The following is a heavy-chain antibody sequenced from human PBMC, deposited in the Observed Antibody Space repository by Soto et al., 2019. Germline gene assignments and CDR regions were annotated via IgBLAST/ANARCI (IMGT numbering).Heavy chain of an antibody. CDR3: ARDGIAVAGTGGEFDY. CDR1: GYTFSGHY. Sequence: GASVKVSCKASGYTFSGHYMHWIRQAPGQGPEWLGWINANSGDTDRAPKFQGWVTMTRDTSISTAYMELSRLRSDDTAVYYCARDGIAVAGTGGEFDYWGQGTLVTVSS. CDR2: INANSGDT. D-gene: IGHD6-19*01. V-gene: IGHV1-2*04. J-gene: IGHJ4*02.